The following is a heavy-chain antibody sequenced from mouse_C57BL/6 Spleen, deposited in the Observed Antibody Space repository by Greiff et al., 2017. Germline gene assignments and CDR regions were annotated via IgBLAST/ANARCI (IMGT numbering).Heavy chain of an antibody. D-gene: IGHD1-1*01. CDR2: IYPGSGST. V-gene: IGHV1-55*01. J-gene: IGHJ1*03. CDR1: GYTFTSYW. CDR3: AIYYGSSYEWYFDV. Sequence: QVQLQQPGAELVKPGASVKMSCKASGYTFTSYWITWVKQRPGQGLEWIGDIYPGSGSTNYNEKFKSKATLTVDTSSSTAYMQLSSLTSEDSAVYYCAIYYGSSYEWYFDVGGTGTAVTVPS.